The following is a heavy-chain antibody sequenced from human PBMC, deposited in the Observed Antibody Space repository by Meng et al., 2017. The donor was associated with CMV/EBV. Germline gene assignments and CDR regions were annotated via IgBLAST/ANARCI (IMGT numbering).Heavy chain of an antibody. CDR3: ARDGAAAGTNTATHFDY. D-gene: IGHD6-13*01. J-gene: IGHJ4*02. V-gene: IGHV3-30*02. CDR2: IRYDGNNK. CDR1: GFTFSSYG. Sequence: GESLKISCAASGFTFSSYGMHWVRQAPGKGLEWVAFIRYDGNNKYYADSVKGRFTISRDNSKNTLNLQMNSLRAEDTAVYYCARDGAAAGTNTATHFDYWGQGTLVTVSS.